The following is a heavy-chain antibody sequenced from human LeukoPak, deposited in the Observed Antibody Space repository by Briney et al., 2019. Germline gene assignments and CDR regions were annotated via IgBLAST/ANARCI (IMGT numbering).Heavy chain of an antibody. CDR2: ISAYNGNT. CDR1: GYTFTSYG. CDR3: ARRYSSGWFQGFYNWFDP. J-gene: IGHJ5*02. V-gene: IGHV1-18*01. Sequence: WASVKVSCKASGYTFTSYGISWVRQAPGQGLEWMGWISAYNGNTNYAQKFQGRVTITADKSTSTAYMELSSLRSEDTAVYYCARRYSSGWFQGFYNWFDPWGQGTLVTVSS. D-gene: IGHD6-19*01.